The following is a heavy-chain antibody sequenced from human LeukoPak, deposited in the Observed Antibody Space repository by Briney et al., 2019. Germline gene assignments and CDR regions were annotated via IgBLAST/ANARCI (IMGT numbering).Heavy chain of an antibody. D-gene: IGHD4-11*01. J-gene: IGHJ3*02. CDR1: GFTFSSYW. Sequence: GGSLRLSCAASGFTFSSYWMSWVRQAPGKGLEWVANIKQDGSEKYYVDSVKGRFTISRDNAKNSLYLQMNSLRAEDTAVYYCARDGGSTVIEAFDIWGQGTMVTVSS. CDR3: ARDGGSTVIEAFDI. V-gene: IGHV3-7*01. CDR2: IKQDGSEK.